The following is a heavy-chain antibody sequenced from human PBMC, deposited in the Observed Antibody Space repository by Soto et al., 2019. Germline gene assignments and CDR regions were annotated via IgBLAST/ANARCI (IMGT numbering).Heavy chain of an antibody. CDR1: GFTFTNYW. Sequence: PGGSLRLSCVASGFTFTNYWMTWVRQAPGKGLEWVANINQDGSERTHVDSVKGRFTVSGDNAKNSLYLEMNRLRAEDTAVYYCARGDIVVVVAAGGMDVWGQGTTVTVSS. J-gene: IGHJ6*02. CDR2: INQDGSER. V-gene: IGHV3-7*01. D-gene: IGHD2-15*01. CDR3: ARGDIVVVVAAGGMDV.